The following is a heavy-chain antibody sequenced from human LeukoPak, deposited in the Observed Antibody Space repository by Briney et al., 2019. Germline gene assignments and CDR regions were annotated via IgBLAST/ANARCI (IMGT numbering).Heavy chain of an antibody. V-gene: IGHV3-30-3*01. Sequence: GRSLRLSCAASGFTFSSYAMHWVRQAPDKGLEWVAVISYDGSNKYYADSVKGRFTISRDNSKNTLYLQMNSLRAEDTAVYYCARDSAIVVVPSFYFDYWGQGTLVTVSS. CDR2: ISYDGSNK. CDR3: ARDSAIVVVPSFYFDY. J-gene: IGHJ4*02. CDR1: GFTFSSYA. D-gene: IGHD3-22*01.